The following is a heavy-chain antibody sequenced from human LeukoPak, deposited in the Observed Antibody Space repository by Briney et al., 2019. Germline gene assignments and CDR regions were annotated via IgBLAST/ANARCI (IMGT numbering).Heavy chain of an antibody. V-gene: IGHV3-23*01. D-gene: IGHD6-19*01. CDR1: GFTFNTYA. CDR3: AKCRVETYSSGWCNWLDP. Sequence: GGSLRLSCAASGFTFNTYAMSWVRQAPGRGLEWVSAIKSDGKTHYADSVKGRFTISRDNSKNTLSLQMNSLRAEDTALYYCAKCRVETYSSGWCNWLDPWGQGTQVTVSS. CDR2: IKSDGKT. J-gene: IGHJ5*02.